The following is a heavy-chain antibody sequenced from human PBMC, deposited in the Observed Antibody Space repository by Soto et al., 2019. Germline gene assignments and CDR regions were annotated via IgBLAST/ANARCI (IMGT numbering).Heavy chain of an antibody. CDR2: ISYDGINE. J-gene: IGHJ6*02. Sequence: GSLRLSCEASGFTFTSYAMHWVRQAPGKGLEWVAVISYDGINEYYADSVKGRFTISRDNSKNTLYLQMNSLRAEDTAVYYCARVPAAVLMDVWGQGTTVTVSS. CDR1: GFTFTSYA. D-gene: IGHD2-2*01. CDR3: ARVPAAVLMDV. V-gene: IGHV3-30*07.